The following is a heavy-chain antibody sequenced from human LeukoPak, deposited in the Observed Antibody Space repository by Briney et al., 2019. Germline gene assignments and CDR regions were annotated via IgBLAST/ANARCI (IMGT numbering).Heavy chain of an antibody. Sequence: GASVKVSCKASGGTFSSYAISWVRQAPGQGLEWMGGIIPIFGTANYAQKFQGRVTITADESTSTAYMELSSLRSEDTAVYYCARDHDYGGNSPFDYWGQGTLVTVSS. J-gene: IGHJ4*02. CDR1: GGTFSSYA. V-gene: IGHV1-69*13. D-gene: IGHD4-23*01. CDR3: ARDHDYGGNSPFDY. CDR2: IIPIFGTA.